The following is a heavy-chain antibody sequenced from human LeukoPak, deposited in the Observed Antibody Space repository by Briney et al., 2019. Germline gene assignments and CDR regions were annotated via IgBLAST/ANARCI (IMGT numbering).Heavy chain of an antibody. V-gene: IGHV1-2*02. CDR1: GYTFTGYY. CDR2: INPNSGGT. J-gene: IGHJ5*02. D-gene: IGHD3-10*01. CDR3: ARGRISMVRGVISWFDP. Sequence: ASVKVSCKASGYTFTGYYMHWVRQAPGQGLEWMGWINPNSGGTSYAQKFQGRVTMTRDTSISTAYMELSRLRSDDTAVYYCARGRISMVRGVISWFDPWGQGTLVTVSS.